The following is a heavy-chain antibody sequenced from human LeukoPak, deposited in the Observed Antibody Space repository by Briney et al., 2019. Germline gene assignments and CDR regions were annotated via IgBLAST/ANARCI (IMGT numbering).Heavy chain of an antibody. V-gene: IGHV3-33*01. CDR2: VCYDGSKK. D-gene: IGHD4-17*01. J-gene: IGHJ4*02. CDR3: ARDSDYGDLFYYLDY. CDR1: GFTFSNYG. Sequence: PGGSLRLSCAASGFTFSNYGMHWVRQAPGKGLEWMAVVCYDGSKKYYADSVKGRFTISRDNSKNTVLLQMNSLRVDDTAVYYCARDSDYGDLFYYLDYWGQGTLVTVSS.